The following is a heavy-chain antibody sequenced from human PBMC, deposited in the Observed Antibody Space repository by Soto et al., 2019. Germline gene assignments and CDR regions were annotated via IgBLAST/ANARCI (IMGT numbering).Heavy chain of an antibody. J-gene: IGHJ4*02. V-gene: IGHV3-21*06. CDR3: ARESEDLTSNFDY. CDR2: ISSTTNYI. CDR1: GFTFTRYS. Sequence: GGALRLSCAASGFTFTRYSMNWVRQSPGKGLEWVSSISSTTNYIYYGDSMKGRFTISRDNAKNSLYLEMNSLRAEDTAVYYCARESEDLTSNFDYWGQGTLVTVSS.